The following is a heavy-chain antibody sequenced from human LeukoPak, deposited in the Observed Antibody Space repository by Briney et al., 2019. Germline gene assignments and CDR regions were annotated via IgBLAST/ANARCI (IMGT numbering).Heavy chain of an antibody. V-gene: IGHV3-64D*09. CDR3: AREVDYVFDF. CDR2: ISSNGGST. Sequence: GGSLRLSCSASGFIFNTYAMHWVRQAPGKGLEYVSAISSNGGSTYYADSVKGRFTISRDNSKNTLFLQMSSLRAEDTAVYYCAREVDYVFDFRGQGTLVTVSS. CDR1: GFIFNTYA. D-gene: IGHD4-17*01. J-gene: IGHJ4*02.